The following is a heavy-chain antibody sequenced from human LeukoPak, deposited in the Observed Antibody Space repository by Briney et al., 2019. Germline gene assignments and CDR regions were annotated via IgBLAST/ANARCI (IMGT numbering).Heavy chain of an antibody. Sequence: GGSLGLSCAASGFIFSSYTMNWVRRAPGKGLEWISSISSRNSIYYADSVKGRFTISRDNGKNSLYLQMNSLRAEDTAVYYCARDEAHTSSMDYWGQGTLVTVSS. CDR1: GFIFSSYT. J-gene: IGHJ4*02. D-gene: IGHD6-6*01. CDR3: ARDEAHTSSMDY. V-gene: IGHV3-21*01. CDR2: ISSRNSI.